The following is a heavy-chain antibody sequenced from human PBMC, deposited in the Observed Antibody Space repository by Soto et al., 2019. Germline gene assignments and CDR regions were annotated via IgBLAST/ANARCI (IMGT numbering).Heavy chain of an antibody. J-gene: IGHJ6*02. D-gene: IGHD3-10*01. V-gene: IGHV1-18*01. CDR1: GYTFTSYG. CDR3: ASHYYGSRSYYNPYYYYGMDV. CDR2: ISAYNGNT. Sequence: QVPLVQSGAEVKKPGASVKVSCEASGYTFTSYGISWVRQAPGQGLEWMGWISAYNGNTNYAQKLQGRVTMTTDTATSTAYMELRSLRSDDTAVYYCASHYYGSRSYYNPYYYYGMDVWGQGTTVTVCS.